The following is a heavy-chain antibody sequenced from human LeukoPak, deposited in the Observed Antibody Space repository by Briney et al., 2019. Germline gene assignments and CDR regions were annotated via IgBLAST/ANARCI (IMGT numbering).Heavy chain of an antibody. V-gene: IGHV3-23*01. J-gene: IGHJ4*02. CDR1: GFTFSSYA. CDR3: AKDLFSEHYYYSGD. Sequence: TGGSVRLSCAASGFTFSSYAMSWVRQAPGKGLEWVSAISGSGGSTYYADSVKGRFTISRDNSKNTLYLQMNSLRAEDTAVYYCAKDLFSEHYYYSGDWGQGTLVTVSS. CDR2: ISGSGGST. D-gene: IGHD3-22*01.